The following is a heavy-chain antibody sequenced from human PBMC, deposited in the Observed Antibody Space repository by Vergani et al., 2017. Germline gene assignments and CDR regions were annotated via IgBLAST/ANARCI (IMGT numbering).Heavy chain of an antibody. V-gene: IGHV4-61*02. CDR2: IHTSGST. Sequence: QVQLQESGPGLVKPSQTLSLTCTVSGGSINSHNYYWSWIRQPAGKGLEWIGRIHTSGSTNYNPSLKSRVTMTEDTSKNQFSLNLTSVTAADTAVYFCARGSGLGGSFYKPLFDYWGQGILVTVSS. CDR3: ARGSGLGGSFYKPLFDY. D-gene: IGHD2-15*01. CDR1: GGSINSHNYY. J-gene: IGHJ4*02.